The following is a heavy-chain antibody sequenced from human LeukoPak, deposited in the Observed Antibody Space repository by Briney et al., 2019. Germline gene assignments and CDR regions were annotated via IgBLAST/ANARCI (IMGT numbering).Heavy chain of an antibody. D-gene: IGHD1-26*01. J-gene: IGHJ4*02. CDR3: ARHGIVGAMVFDY. V-gene: IGHV4-39*01. Sequence: SETLSLTCTVCGGSISSSSYYWGWIRQPPGKGLEWIGSIYYSGSTYYNPSLKSRVTISVDTSKNQFSLKLSSVTAADTAVYYCARHGIVGAMVFDYWGQGTLVTVSS. CDR1: GGSISSSSYY. CDR2: IYYSGST.